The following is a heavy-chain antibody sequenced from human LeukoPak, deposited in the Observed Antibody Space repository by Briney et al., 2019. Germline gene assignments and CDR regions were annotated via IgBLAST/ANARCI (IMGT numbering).Heavy chain of an antibody. Sequence: GESLKISCEGSGYNFTNYWIGWVRQMPGKGLEWMGIIYPGDPDTRYSPSFQGQVTISVDKSIRTAYLQWSSLKASDTAMYYCARHGLAAARRGDVLDIWGQGTLVTVSS. V-gene: IGHV5-51*01. CDR3: ARHGLAAARRGDVLDI. CDR1: GYNFTNYW. J-gene: IGHJ3*02. CDR2: IYPGDPDT. D-gene: IGHD6-13*01.